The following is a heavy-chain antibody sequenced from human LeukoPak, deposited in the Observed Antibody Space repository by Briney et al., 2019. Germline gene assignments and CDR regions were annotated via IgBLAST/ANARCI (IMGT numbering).Heavy chain of an antibody. J-gene: IGHJ4*02. D-gene: IGHD1-26*01. V-gene: IGHV3-33*01. CDR3: ARDSWELLSHFDY. Sequence: PGRSLRLSCAAAGFTFSSYGMGWVRQAPGKGLEWVAFIWYDGSNKYYADSVKGLFTISRDNSKNTLYLQMNSLRAEDTAVYYCARDSWELLSHFDYWGQGTLVTVSS. CDR1: GFTFSSYG. CDR2: IWYDGSNK.